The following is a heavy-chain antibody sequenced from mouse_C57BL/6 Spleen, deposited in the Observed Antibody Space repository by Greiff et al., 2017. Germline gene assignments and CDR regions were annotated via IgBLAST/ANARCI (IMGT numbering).Heavy chain of an antibody. J-gene: IGHJ1*03. CDR2: ISSGSSTI. Sequence: EVQLVESGGGLVKPGGSLKLSCAASGFTFSDYGMHWVRQAPEKGLEWVAYISSGSSTIYYADTVKGRFTISRDNAKNTLFLQMTSLRSEDTAMYYCARWGYYYGSSGYFDVWGTGTTVTVSS. V-gene: IGHV5-17*01. CDR1: GFTFSDYG. CDR3: ARWGYYYGSSGYFDV. D-gene: IGHD1-1*01.